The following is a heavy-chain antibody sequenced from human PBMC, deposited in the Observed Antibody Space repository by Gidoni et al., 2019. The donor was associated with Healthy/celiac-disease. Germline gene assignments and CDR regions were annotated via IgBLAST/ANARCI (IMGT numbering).Heavy chain of an antibody. J-gene: IGHJ4*02. CDR1: GFPFSSYW. D-gene: IGHD3-22*01. CDR3: ARDYYDSNDY. Sequence: EVQLVESGGGLVQPGGSLRLSCAASGFPFSSYWMTWVRQAPGKGLEWVAKIKQDGREKYYVDSVKGRFTISRDNAKNSLYLQMNSLRAEDTAVYYCARDYYDSNDYWGQGTLVTVSS. V-gene: IGHV3-7*01. CDR2: IKQDGREK.